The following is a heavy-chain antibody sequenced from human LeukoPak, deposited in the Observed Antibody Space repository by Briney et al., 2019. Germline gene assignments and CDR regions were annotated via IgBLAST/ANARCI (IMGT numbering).Heavy chain of an antibody. J-gene: IGHJ4*02. D-gene: IGHD1-26*01. CDR3: AKAFGNYLEGGDY. CDR1: GFTFSSYT. V-gene: IGHV3-23*01. Sequence: GGSLRLSCAASGFTFSSYTMNWVRQAPGKGLEWVSAISGSGGSTYYADSVKGRFTISRDNSKNTLYLQLNSLRAEDTAVYYCAKAFGNYLEGGDYWGLGTLVTVSS. CDR2: ISGSGGST.